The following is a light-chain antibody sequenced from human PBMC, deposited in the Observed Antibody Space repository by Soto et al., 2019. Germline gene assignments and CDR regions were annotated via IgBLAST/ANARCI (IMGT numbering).Light chain of an antibody. Sequence: EIVLTQSPGTLSLSPGERATLSCRASESDTSSYLAWYQHKPGQAPRLLIYGASSRATGIPDRFSGSGSGTDFTLTISRLEPEDFAVYYCQQYGRSPRTFGQGTKVEIK. J-gene: IGKJ1*01. CDR2: GAS. CDR1: ESDTSSY. CDR3: QQYGRSPRT. V-gene: IGKV3-20*01.